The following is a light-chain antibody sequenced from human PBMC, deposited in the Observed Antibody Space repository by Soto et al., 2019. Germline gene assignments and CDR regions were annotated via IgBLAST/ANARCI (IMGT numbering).Light chain of an antibody. CDR1: QGIRND. J-gene: IGKJ4*01. CDR3: LNYDSYPLT. Sequence: AIQMTQSPSSLSASVGDRVTITCRASQGIRNDLSWYQQKPGKAPELLIYYASSLQSGVPSTFSGSGSGTDFSRTISSLPPEDFGAYYGLNYDSYPLTCGGVTKVEIK. V-gene: IGKV1-6*01. CDR2: YAS.